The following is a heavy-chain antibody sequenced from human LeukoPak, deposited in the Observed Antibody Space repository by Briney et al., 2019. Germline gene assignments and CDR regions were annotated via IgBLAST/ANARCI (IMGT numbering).Heavy chain of an antibody. J-gene: IGHJ5*02. D-gene: IGHD6-6*01. CDR2: INHSGST. CDR1: GGSFSGYY. V-gene: IGHV4-34*01. CDR3: ARNRSYWFDP. Sequence: SETLSLTCAVYGGSFSGYYWSWIRQPPGKGLEWIGEINHSGSTNYNPSLKSRVTISVDTSKNQFSLKLSSVTAADTAVYYCARNRSYWFDPWGQGTLVTVSS.